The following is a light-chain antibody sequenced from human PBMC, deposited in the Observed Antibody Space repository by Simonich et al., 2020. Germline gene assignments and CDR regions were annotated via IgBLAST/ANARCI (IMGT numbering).Light chain of an antibody. CDR3: QSYDSSLSGSV. CDR2: GNS. Sequence: QSVLTQPPSVSGAPGQRVTISCTGSSSNSGAGYDVHWYQQLPGTAPKPLIYGNSNRPSGVPDRFSGSKSGTSASLAITGLQAEDEADYYCQSYDSSLSGSVFGGGTKLTVL. CDR1: SSNSGAGYD. V-gene: IGLV1-40*01. J-gene: IGLJ3*02.